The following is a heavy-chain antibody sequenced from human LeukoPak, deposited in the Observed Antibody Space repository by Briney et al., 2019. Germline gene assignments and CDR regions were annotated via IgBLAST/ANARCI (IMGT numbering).Heavy chain of an antibody. J-gene: IGHJ4*02. CDR2: ISYDGSNK. CDR3: AREAPDTAAYYFDY. D-gene: IGHD5-18*01. V-gene: IGHV3-30-3*01. Sequence: GGSLRLSCAASGFTFSSYAMHWVRQAPGKGLEWVAVISYDGSNKYYADSVKGRFTISRDNSKNTLYLQMNSLRAEDTAVYCCAREAPDTAAYYFDYWGQGTLVTVSS. CDR1: GFTFSSYA.